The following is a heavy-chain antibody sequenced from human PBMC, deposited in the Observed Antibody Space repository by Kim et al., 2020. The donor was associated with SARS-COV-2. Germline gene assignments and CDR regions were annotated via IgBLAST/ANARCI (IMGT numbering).Heavy chain of an antibody. Sequence: ASVKVSCKASGYTFTAYYIHWVRQAPGQGLEWMGWLNPNSGGTNYAQNFQGRVTMTRDTSISTAYMELISLRSDDTAVYYCTTVRSAYNSAGAHGDWGQGTLVTVAS. CDR3: TTVRSAYNSAGAHGD. V-gene: IGHV1-2*02. CDR1: GYTFTAYY. J-gene: IGHJ4*02. CDR2: LNPNSGGT. D-gene: IGHD1-1*01.